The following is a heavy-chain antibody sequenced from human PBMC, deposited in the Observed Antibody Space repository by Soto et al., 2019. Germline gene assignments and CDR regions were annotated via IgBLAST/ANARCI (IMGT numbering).Heavy chain of an antibody. J-gene: IGHJ1*01. CDR1: GFTFSSYA. CDR3: AKGLYYYDSSGYYYDSEYFQH. CDR2: ISGSGGST. V-gene: IGHV3-23*01. Sequence: EVQLLESGGGLVQPGGSLRLSCAASGFTFSSYAMSWVRQAPGKGLGWVSAISGSGGSTYYADSVKGRFTISRDNSKNTLYLQMNSLRAEDTAVYYCAKGLYYYDSSGYYYDSEYFQHWGQGTLVTVSS. D-gene: IGHD3-22*01.